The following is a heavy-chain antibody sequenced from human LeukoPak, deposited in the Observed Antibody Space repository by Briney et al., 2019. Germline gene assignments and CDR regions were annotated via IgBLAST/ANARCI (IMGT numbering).Heavy chain of an antibody. J-gene: IGHJ4*02. CDR1: GDSISGYY. Sequence: KPSETLSLTCTVSGDSISGYYWSWIRQPAGKGLEWIGRMYVSGSTNYNPSLKSRVTMSVDTSKNQFSLKLTSVTAADTAVYYCARQFHDGARAFDYWGQGTLVTVSS. CDR3: ARQFHDGARAFDY. CDR2: MYVSGST. V-gene: IGHV4-4*07.